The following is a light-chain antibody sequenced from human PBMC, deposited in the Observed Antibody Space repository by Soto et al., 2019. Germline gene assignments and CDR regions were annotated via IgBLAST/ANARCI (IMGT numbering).Light chain of an antibody. J-gene: IGKJ5*01. CDR3: QQYGSSLT. CDR2: AAS. Sequence: DIQMTQSPSSLSASVGDRVTITCRASEGISSYLNWYQLKPGTAPKLLIYAASNLQSGVPPRFSGSGSGTDFTLTISRLEPEDFAVYYCQQYGSSLTFGQGTRLEI. CDR1: EGISSY. V-gene: IGKV1-39*01.